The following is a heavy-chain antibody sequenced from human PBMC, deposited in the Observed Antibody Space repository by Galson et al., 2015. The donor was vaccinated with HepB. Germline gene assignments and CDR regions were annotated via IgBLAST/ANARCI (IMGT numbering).Heavy chain of an antibody. V-gene: IGHV3-23*01. D-gene: IGHD5-12*01. Sequence: LRLSCAASGFTFSSYAMSWVRQAPGKGLEWVSAISGSGGSTYYADSVKGRFTISRDNSKNTLYLQMNSLRAEDTAVYYCAKGSGYDSSNYFDYWGQGTLVTVSS. J-gene: IGHJ4*02. CDR1: GFTFSSYA. CDR2: ISGSGGST. CDR3: AKGSGYDSSNYFDY.